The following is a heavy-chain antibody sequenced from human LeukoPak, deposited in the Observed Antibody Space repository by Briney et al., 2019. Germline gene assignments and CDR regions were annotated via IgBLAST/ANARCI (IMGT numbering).Heavy chain of an antibody. CDR1: GFTFSSYW. V-gene: IGHV3-7*01. J-gene: IGHJ3*02. Sequence: TGGSLRLSCAASGFTFSSYWMSWVRQAPGKGLEWVANIKQDGSEKYYVDSVKGRFTISRDNAKNSLHLQMNSLRAEDTAVYYCARDLITIFGVVYMGSAFDIWGQGTMVTVSS. CDR3: ARDLITIFGVVYMGSAFDI. D-gene: IGHD3-3*01. CDR2: IKQDGSEK.